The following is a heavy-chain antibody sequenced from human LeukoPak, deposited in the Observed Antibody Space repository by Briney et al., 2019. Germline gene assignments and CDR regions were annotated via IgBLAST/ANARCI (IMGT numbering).Heavy chain of an antibody. CDR2: ISWNSGNI. D-gene: IGHD3-10*01. CDR3: AKAGFGDPTPADY. J-gene: IGHJ4*02. Sequence: TGGSLRLSCAASGFTFDDYAMHWVRQAPGKGLEWVSGISWNSGNIVYADSVKGRFTISRDNAKNSLYLQMNSLRAEDTALYYCAKAGFGDPTPADYWGQGTLVTVSS. V-gene: IGHV3-9*01. CDR1: GFTFDDYA.